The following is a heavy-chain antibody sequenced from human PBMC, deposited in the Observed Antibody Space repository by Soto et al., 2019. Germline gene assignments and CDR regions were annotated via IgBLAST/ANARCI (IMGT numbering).Heavy chain of an antibody. CDR3: ARGRVGTAYFDY. J-gene: IGHJ4*02. CDR1: GFTFTSNS. V-gene: IGHV3-48*02. Sequence: HPGGSLRLSCAASGFTFTSNSMNWVRQAPGKGLEWISYITSSSTTIYYADPVKGRFTISRDNAKNSVYLQLNSLRDEDTALYYCARGRVGTAYFDYWGQGALVTVSS. CDR2: ITSSSTTI. D-gene: IGHD2-21*02.